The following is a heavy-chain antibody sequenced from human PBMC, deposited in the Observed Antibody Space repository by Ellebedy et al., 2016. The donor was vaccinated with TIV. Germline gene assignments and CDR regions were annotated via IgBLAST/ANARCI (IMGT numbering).Heavy chain of an antibody. CDR2: IITLFGTA. Sequence: AASVKVSCKASGGTFSSYTISWVRQAPGQGLEWMGGIITLFGTANYAQKFQGRVTNTADESTSTAHMEQSSLRSEDTAVYYCARIRDGYNAYFYYGMDVWGQGTTVTVSS. J-gene: IGHJ6*02. CDR1: GGTFSSYT. CDR3: ARIRDGYNAYFYYGMDV. V-gene: IGHV1-69*13. D-gene: IGHD5-24*01.